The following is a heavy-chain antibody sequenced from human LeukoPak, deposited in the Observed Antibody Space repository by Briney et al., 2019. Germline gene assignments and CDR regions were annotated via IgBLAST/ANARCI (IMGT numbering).Heavy chain of an antibody. CDR3: ARDSTYYYDSGSSGPHYFDN. V-gene: IGHV3-30*10. J-gene: IGHJ4*02. CDR2: ISSGGTYE. Sequence: GKSLRLSCAASGYTFSNYAMHWVRQAPGKGLEWVSLISSGGTYEYYTDSVKGRFTISRDNSKNTLYLQLNSLRAEDTAVYYCARDSTYYYDSGSSGPHYFDNWGQGTLVTVSS. CDR1: GYTFSNYA. D-gene: IGHD3-10*01.